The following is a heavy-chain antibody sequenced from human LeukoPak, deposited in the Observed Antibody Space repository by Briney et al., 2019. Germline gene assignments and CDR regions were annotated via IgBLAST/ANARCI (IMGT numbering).Heavy chain of an antibody. J-gene: IGHJ4*02. CDR2: IRYDGSNK. CDR1: GFTFSSYG. V-gene: IGHV3-30*02. D-gene: IGHD3-3*01. CDR3: ARGQPLEWLLYGDY. Sequence: GGSLRLSCAASGFTFSSYGMHWVRQAPGKGLEWVAFIRYDGSNKYYADSVKGRFTISRDNSKNTLYLQMNSLRAEDTAVYYCARGQPLEWLLYGDYWGQGTLVTVSS.